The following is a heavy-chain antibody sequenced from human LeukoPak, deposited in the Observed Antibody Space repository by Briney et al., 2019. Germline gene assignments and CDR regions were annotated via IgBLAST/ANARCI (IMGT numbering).Heavy chain of an antibody. Sequence: GASVKVSCKASGYTFTGYYVHWVRQAPGHGFEWMGWVNPRNGGTHYAQNFQGRVTITGDTSITTAYMELDSLTSDDTAVYYCLTGFQYGLWGVPYFYYMHAWGKGTTVTVSS. V-gene: IGHV1-2*02. CDR3: LTGFQYGLWGVPYFYYMHA. D-gene: IGHD3-10*01. CDR1: GYTFTGYY. J-gene: IGHJ6*03. CDR2: VNPRNGGT.